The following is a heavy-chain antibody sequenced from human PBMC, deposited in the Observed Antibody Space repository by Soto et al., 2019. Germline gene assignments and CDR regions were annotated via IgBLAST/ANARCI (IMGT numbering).Heavy chain of an antibody. J-gene: IGHJ4*02. CDR3: ARGYCTSSSCSIFND. Sequence: SETLSLPCTVSGGSVSRGSFYWSWIRQPPGKGLEWIGYIYYTWSTTYNPSLTSRVTMSADTSKNQFSSRLSSVTAADTAMYYCARGYCTSSSCSIFNDWGQGTLVTVSS. V-gene: IGHV4-61*01. CDR2: IYYTWST. D-gene: IGHD2-15*01. CDR1: GGSVSRGSFY.